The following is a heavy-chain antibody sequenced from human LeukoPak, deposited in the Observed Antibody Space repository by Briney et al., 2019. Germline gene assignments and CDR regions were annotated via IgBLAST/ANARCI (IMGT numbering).Heavy chain of an antibody. Sequence: SVKVSCKASGGTFSSYAISWVRQAPGQGLEWMGGIIPIFGTANYAQKFQGRVAITTDESTSTAYMSLSGLRSEGTPGYYCSSGPMYNISGACGNWGRGTRVSV. J-gene: IGHJ4*02. CDR3: SSGPMYNISGACGN. CDR2: IIPIFGTA. CDR1: GGTFSSYA. D-gene: IGHD3-9*01. V-gene: IGHV1-69*05.